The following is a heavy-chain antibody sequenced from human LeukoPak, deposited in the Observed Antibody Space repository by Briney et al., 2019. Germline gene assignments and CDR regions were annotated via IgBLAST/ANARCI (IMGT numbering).Heavy chain of an antibody. CDR2: IYSGGTS. J-gene: IGHJ4*02. Sequence: GGSLRLSCAASGFIVSSNFMYWVRQAPGKGLEWVSVIYSGGTSYDAAAVKGRFTISRDNSKNTLYLQMNSLRAEDTAVYYCASHGREILHYFDYWGQGTLVTVSS. D-gene: IGHD1-26*01. CDR1: GFIVSSNF. CDR3: ASHGREILHYFDY. V-gene: IGHV3-53*01.